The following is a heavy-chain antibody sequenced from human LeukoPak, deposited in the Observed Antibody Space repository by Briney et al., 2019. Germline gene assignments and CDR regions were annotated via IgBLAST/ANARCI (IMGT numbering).Heavy chain of an antibody. D-gene: IGHD3-10*02. CDR3: ARSVGVSGETPWTGFIYV. CDR2: LNPNSGGP. V-gene: IGHV1-2*06. Sequence: AAVKVSCKASGYTLTGYHMQRVLQAPGKGLQCVGRLNPNSGGPNQPQKFQGRVTMTRNTYISTAYMELSRLRSHDTAVYYCARSVGVSGETPWTGFIYVWGRGTTVTVSS. J-gene: IGHJ6*01. CDR1: GYTLTGYH.